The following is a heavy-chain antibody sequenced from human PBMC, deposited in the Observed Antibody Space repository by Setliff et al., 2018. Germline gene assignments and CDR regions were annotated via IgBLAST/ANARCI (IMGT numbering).Heavy chain of an antibody. CDR2: IYSGGTT. J-gene: IGHJ4*02. D-gene: IGHD2-2*01. Sequence: LSLTCTVSDGSLSTYYWAWIRQPTGKGLEWIGRIYSGGTTYYTSSLKSRVTISVDTSKSQFSLRLNTVTAADTAVYYCASCRYQVPYDYWGQGTLVTVSS. V-gene: IGHV4-39*01. CDR1: DGSLSTYY. CDR3: ASCRYQVPYDY.